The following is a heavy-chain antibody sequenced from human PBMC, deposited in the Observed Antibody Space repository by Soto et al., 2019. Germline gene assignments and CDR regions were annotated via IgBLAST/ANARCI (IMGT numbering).Heavy chain of an antibody. J-gene: IGHJ3*02. CDR1: GFTFRSYA. CDR2: ISGSGGST. V-gene: IGHV3-23*01. CDR3: ATGTTDYYGSGTPGAFDI. D-gene: IGHD3-10*01. Sequence: GCSLGLCCASSGFTFRSYAMSWVRQAPGKGLEWVSAISGSGGSTYYADSVKGRFTISRDNSKNTLYLQMNSLRAEDTAVYYCATGTTDYYGSGTPGAFDIWGQGTMVTVSS.